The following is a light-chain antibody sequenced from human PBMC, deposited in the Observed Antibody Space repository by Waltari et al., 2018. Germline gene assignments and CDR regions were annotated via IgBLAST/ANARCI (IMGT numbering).Light chain of an antibody. Sequence: QSALTQPASVSGSPGQSITISCTGTTSDLGGYNYVSWYQQHPGKAPKLIIFDVISPPSGVSNRFSGSKSGNTASLIISGLQAEDEADYYCCSFTSSSTWVFGGGTKLTVL. CDR2: DVI. J-gene: IGLJ3*02. V-gene: IGLV2-14*03. CDR3: CSFTSSSTWV. CDR1: TSDLGGYNY.